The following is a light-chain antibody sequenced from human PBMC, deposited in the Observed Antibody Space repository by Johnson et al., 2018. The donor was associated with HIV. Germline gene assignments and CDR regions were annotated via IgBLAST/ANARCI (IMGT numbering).Light chain of an antibody. J-gene: IGLJ1*01. V-gene: IGLV1-51*02. CDR2: ENN. Sequence: SVLTQPPSVSAAPGQKVTISCSGSSSNIGNNYVSWYQQLPGTAPKLLIYENNKRPSGIPDRFSGSKSGTSATLGITGLQTGDEADYYCGTWDSSLNVFGTGTKVTVL. CDR3: GTWDSSLNV. CDR1: SSNIGNNY.